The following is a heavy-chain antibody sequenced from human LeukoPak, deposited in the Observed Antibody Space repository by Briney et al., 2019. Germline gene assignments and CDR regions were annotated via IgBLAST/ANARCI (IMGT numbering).Heavy chain of an antibody. V-gene: IGHV5-51*01. CDR2: IYPGDSDT. Sequence: GESLKISCKGSAYSFTSYWIGWVRQMPGKGLEWMGIIYPGDSDTRYSPSLQGQVTISADKSISTAYLQWSSLKASDTAMYYCASYYYDSSGYRYYFDYWGQGTLVTLSS. D-gene: IGHD3-22*01. CDR1: AYSFTSYW. CDR3: ASYYYDSSGYRYYFDY. J-gene: IGHJ4*02.